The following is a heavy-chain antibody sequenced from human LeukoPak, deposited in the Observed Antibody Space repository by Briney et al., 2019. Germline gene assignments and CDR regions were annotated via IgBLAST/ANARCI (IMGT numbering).Heavy chain of an antibody. J-gene: IGHJ5*02. CDR3: ARGEMSGAYSGYDP. V-gene: IGHV4-31*03. CDR2: NYYSGRS. D-gene: IGHD5-12*01. Sequence: SEALSVTCTVSVGSISRGGYYWSWIGQHPGKGLEWMVYNYYSGRSYYNTSLKRRATIPINTTMNQYSLKLSSRTDDTTAGYYCARGEMSGAYSGYDPWGQGTLVTVSS. CDR1: VGSISRGGYY.